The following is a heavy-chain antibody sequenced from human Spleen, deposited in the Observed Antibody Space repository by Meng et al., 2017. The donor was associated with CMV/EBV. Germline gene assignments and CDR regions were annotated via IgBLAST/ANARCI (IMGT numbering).Heavy chain of an antibody. Sequence: SETLSLTCTVSGYSISSAYYWGWIRQPPGKGLEWIGSIYHSGSTYYNPSLKSRVTISVDTSKNHFSLKLSSVTAADTAVYYCARATTGTAGVFDIWGQGTMVTVSS. V-gene: IGHV4-38-2*02. CDR1: GYSISSAYY. CDR3: ARATTGTAGVFDI. CDR2: IYHSGST. J-gene: IGHJ3*02. D-gene: IGHD1-1*01.